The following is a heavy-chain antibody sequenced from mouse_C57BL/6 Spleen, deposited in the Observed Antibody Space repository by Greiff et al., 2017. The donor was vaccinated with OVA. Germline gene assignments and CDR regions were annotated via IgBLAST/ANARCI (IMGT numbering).Heavy chain of an antibody. J-gene: IGHJ4*01. V-gene: IGHV10-3*01. CDR2: IRSKSSNYAT. CDR1: GFTFNTYA. Sequence: EVHLVESGGGLVQPKGSLKLSCAASGFTFNTYAMHWVRQAPGKGLEWVARIRSKSSNYATYYAGSVKDRFTISRDNSQSMLYLQMNTLKTDDTAMYYCVRETGMGSSMDYWGQGTSVTVSS. CDR3: VRETGMGSSMDY. D-gene: IGHD4-1*01.